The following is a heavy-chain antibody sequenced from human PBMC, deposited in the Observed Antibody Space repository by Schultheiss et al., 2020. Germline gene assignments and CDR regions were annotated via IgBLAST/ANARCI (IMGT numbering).Heavy chain of an antibody. CDR3: ARQAAHIVVVTPNWYFDL. D-gene: IGHD2-21*02. J-gene: IGHJ2*01. Sequence: GGSLRLSCEASGFSFKSYDMQWVRQAPGKGLEWVSTITGGSGRTYTADSVEGRFTISRDDAKNTLYLQMNSLRAEDTAVYFCARQAAHIVVVTPNWYFDLWGRGTLGTVSS. CDR2: ITGGSGRT. CDR1: GFSFKSYD. V-gene: IGHV3-23*01.